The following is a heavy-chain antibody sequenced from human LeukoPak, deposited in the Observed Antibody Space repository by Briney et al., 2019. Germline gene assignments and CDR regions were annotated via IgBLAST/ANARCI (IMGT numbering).Heavy chain of an antibody. D-gene: IGHD4-17*01. CDR2: IRSSSSYI. J-gene: IGHJ4*02. CDR3: ARDARMTTVTPWGFDY. V-gene: IGHV3-21*01. CDR1: GFTLSSYT. Sequence: PGGSLRLSCAASGFTLSSYTMNWVRQAPGKGLEWVSSIRSSSSYIYYADSVKGRFTISRDNAKNSLYLQMNSLRAEDTAVYYCARDARMTTVTPWGFDYWGQGTPVTVST.